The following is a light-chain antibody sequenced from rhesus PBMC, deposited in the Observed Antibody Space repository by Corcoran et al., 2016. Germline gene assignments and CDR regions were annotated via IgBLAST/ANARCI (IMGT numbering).Light chain of an antibody. V-gene: IGKV1-22*01. J-gene: IGKJ4*01. CDR3: LQFRSSPLT. Sequence: DIQMTQSPSSLSASVGDTVTVTCQASQGISSWLAWYQQKPGKAPKLLIYTAYSLQSGVPSRFRGRVSGTDFTITISSLQPEDFATYYWLQFRSSPLTFGGGAKVEIK. CDR1: QGISSW. CDR2: TAY.